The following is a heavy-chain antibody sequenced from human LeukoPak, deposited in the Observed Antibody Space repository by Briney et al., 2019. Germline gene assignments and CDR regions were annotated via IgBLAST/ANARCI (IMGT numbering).Heavy chain of an antibody. J-gene: IGHJ4*02. V-gene: IGHV1-18*01. CDR2: ISVYNGNT. CDR3: AREPIVVVPAAGNFDY. D-gene: IGHD2-2*01. CDR1: GYTFTRHG. Sequence: GASVKVSCKASGYTFTRHGISWVRQAPGQGLEWMGWISVYNGNTNYAQKLQGRVTMTTDTSTSTAYMELRSLRSDDTAVYYCAREPIVVVPAAGNFDYWGQGTLVTVSS.